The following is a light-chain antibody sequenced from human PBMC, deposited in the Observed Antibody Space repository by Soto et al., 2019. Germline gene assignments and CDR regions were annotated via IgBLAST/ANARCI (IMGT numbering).Light chain of an antibody. CDR2: DVS. CDR3: SSYSSSSTNYV. CDR1: NSDVGGYNY. V-gene: IGLV2-14*03. J-gene: IGLJ1*01. Sequence: LTQPASVSGSPGQSITISCTGSNSDVGGYNYVSWYQQHPGKAPKVMIYDVSNRPSGVSSRFSGSKSGDTASLTISGLQAEDEADYYCSSYSSSSTNYVFGTGTKV.